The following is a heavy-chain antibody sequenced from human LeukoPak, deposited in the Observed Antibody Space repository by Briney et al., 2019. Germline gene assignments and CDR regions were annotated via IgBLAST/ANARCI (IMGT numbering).Heavy chain of an antibody. Sequence: GGSLRLSCAASGFTFSSYSMNWVRQAPGKGLEWVSSISSSSSYIYYADSVKGRFTISRDNAKNSLYLQMNSLRAEDTAVYYCARDEAVPAAIGYYFDYWGQGTLVTVSS. CDR2: ISSSSSYI. V-gene: IGHV3-21*01. J-gene: IGHJ4*02. CDR3: ARDEAVPAAIGYYFDY. CDR1: GFTFSSYS. D-gene: IGHD2-2*02.